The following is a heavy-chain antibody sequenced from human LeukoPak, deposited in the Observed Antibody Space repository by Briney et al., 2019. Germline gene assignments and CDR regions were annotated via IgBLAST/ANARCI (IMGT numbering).Heavy chain of an antibody. CDR2: ISAYNGNT. V-gene: IGHV1-18*01. CDR1: GYTFTSYG. Sequence: ASVKVSCKSSGYTFTSYGISWVRQAPGQGLEWMGWISAYNGNTNYAQKLQGRVTMTTDTSTSTAYMELRSLRSDDTAVYYCAREPPYYCDSSGTFDYWGQGTLVTVSS. J-gene: IGHJ4*02. D-gene: IGHD3-22*01. CDR3: AREPPYYCDSSGTFDY.